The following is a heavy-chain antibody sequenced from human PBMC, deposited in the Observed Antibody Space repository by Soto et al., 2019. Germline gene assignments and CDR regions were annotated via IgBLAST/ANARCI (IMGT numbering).Heavy chain of an antibody. D-gene: IGHD6-13*01. CDR3: ARDLGAYSSSGRYYYGMDV. CDR2: ISYDGSNT. V-gene: IGHV3-30-3*01. CDR1: GFTFSSYA. J-gene: IGHJ6*02. Sequence: QVQLVESGGGVVQPGRSLRLSCAASGFTFSSYAMHWVRQAPGKGLEWVAVISYDGSNTYYADSVKGRFTTSRDNSKNTLYLQMSSLRAEDTAVYYCARDLGAYSSSGRYYYGMDVWGQGTTVTVSS.